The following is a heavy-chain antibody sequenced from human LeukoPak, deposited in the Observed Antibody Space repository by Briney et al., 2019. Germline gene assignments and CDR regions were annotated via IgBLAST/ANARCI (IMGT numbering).Heavy chain of an antibody. CDR1: GYTFTSYG. J-gene: IGHJ4*02. V-gene: IGHV1-18*01. Sequence: ASVKVSCKASGYTFTSYGISWVRQAPGQGLEWMGWISAYNGNTNYAQKLQGRVTMTTDTSTSTAYMELRSLRSEDTAVYYCATGTSGYYDSSGYYLPHLDYWGQGTLVTVSS. D-gene: IGHD3-22*01. CDR3: ATGTSGYYDSSGYYLPHLDY. CDR2: ISAYNGNT.